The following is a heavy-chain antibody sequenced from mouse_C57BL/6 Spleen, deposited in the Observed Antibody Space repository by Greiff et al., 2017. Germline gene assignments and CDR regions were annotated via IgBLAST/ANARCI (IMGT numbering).Heavy chain of an antibody. Sequence: VQLQQSGAELVRPGASVTLSCKASGYTFPDYEMHWVKQTPVHGLEWIGAIDPETGGTAYNQKFKGKAILTADESCSTAYMGLRSLTSEDSAVYYCTRSNYYGSNYSAWFAYWGQGTLVTVSA. J-gene: IGHJ3*01. CDR3: TRSNYYGSNYSAWFAY. CDR2: IDPETGGT. CDR1: GYTFPDYE. V-gene: IGHV1-15*01. D-gene: IGHD1-1*01.